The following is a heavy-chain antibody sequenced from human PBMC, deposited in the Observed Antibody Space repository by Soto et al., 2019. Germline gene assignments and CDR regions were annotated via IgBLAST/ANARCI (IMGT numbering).Heavy chain of an antibody. D-gene: IGHD6-13*01. V-gene: IGHV1-2*02. CDR2: INPNSGGT. Sequence: QVQVVQSGAEVKKPGASVKVSCKASGYTFNAYYMHWVRQAPGQGLEWMGWINPNSGGTKYAQKFTGRVTMTRDTSISTAYMELSSLTSDDTAIYYCASGVGAGGTWRFAFDICGQETMIAVSS. J-gene: IGHJ3*02. CDR1: GYTFNAYY. CDR3: ASGVGAGGTWRFAFDI.